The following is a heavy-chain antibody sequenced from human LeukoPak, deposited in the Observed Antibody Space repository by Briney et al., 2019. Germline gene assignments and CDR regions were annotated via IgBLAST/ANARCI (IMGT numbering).Heavy chain of an antibody. Sequence: ASVKVSCKASGYSFTNHGISWVRQAPGQGLEWMGWISGYNGKTDYSQKLQGRVTMTTDTSTSTAYMELKSLTSDDTAVYYCARDIGVSQFDSWGQGTLVTVSS. V-gene: IGHV1-18*01. D-gene: IGHD3-10*01. CDR3: ARDIGVSQFDS. J-gene: IGHJ4*02. CDR2: ISGYNGKT. CDR1: GYSFTNHG.